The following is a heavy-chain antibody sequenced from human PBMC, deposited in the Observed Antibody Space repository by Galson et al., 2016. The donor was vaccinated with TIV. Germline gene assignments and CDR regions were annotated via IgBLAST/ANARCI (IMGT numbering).Heavy chain of an antibody. Sequence: SLRLSCAASGFAVSSNQMNWVRQAPGKGLEWVSTIYSGGTPEYADSVKGRFIISRDTHKNTVPLQMNTLRTEDTAVYFCARVQESLAAVEAFDVWGQGTLVTVSS. CDR2: IYSGGTP. V-gene: IGHV3-53*01. J-gene: IGHJ3*01. CDR1: GFAVSSNQ. CDR3: ARVQESLAAVEAFDV. D-gene: IGHD2-15*01.